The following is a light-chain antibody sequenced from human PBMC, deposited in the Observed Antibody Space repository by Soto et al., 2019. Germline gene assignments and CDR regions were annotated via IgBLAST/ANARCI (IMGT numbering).Light chain of an antibody. V-gene: IGLV2-14*01. J-gene: IGLJ3*02. Sequence: QSVLTQPASVSGSPGQSITISCTGTSSDVGGYNYVSWYQQHPGKAPKLMIYEVSNRPSGVSYRFSGSKSANTASLTISGLQAEDEADYYCSSYTSSRTLVFGGGTKLTVL. CDR1: SSDVGGYNY. CDR3: SSYTSSRTLV. CDR2: EVS.